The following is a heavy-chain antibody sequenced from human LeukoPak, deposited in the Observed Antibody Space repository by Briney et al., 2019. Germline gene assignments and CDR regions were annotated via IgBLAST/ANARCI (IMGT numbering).Heavy chain of an antibody. Sequence: GASVKVSCKASGGTFSSYAISWVRQAPGQGLEWMGGVIPIFGTANYAQKFQGRVTITADESTSTAYMELSSLRSEDTAVYYCARDGYCGSTSCYNWFDPWGQGTLVTVSS. V-gene: IGHV1-69*13. CDR2: VIPIFGTA. J-gene: IGHJ5*02. CDR3: ARDGYCGSTSCYNWFDP. CDR1: GGTFSSYA. D-gene: IGHD2-2*01.